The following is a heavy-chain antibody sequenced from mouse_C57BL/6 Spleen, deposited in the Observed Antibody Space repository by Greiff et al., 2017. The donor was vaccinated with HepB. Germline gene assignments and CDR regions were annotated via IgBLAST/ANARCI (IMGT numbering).Heavy chain of an antibody. D-gene: IGHD4-1*01. CDR3: ARGELGRAMDY. V-gene: IGHV1-54*01. CDR1: GYAFTNYL. Sequence: VQLQESGAELVRPGTSVKVSCKASGYAFTNYLIEWVKQRPGQGLEWIGVINPGSGGTNYNEKFKGKATLTADKSSSTAYMQLSSLTSEDSAVYFCARGELGRAMDYWGQGTSVTVSS. J-gene: IGHJ4*01. CDR2: INPGSGGT.